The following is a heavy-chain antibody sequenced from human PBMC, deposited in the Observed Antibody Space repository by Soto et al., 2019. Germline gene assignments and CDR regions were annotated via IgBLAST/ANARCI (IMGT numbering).Heavy chain of an antibody. D-gene: IGHD3-10*01. Sequence: VSGPTLVNPTQTLTLTCTFSGFSLSTSGMCVSWIRQPPGKALEWLALIDWDDDKYYSTSLKTRLTISKDTSKNQVVLTMTNMDPVDTATYYCARFYGSGSPYYYYYGMDVWGQGTTVTVSS. J-gene: IGHJ6*02. CDR1: GFSLSTSGMC. CDR3: ARFYGSGSPYYYYYGMDV. V-gene: IGHV2-70*01. CDR2: IDWDDDK.